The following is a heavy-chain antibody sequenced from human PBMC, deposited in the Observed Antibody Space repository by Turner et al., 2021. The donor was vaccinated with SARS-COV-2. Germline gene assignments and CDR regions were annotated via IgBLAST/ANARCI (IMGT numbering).Heavy chain of an antibody. CDR1: GYTFASYD. CDR2: RNTNSGNT. D-gene: IGHD3-9*01. Sequence: QVQLLRSGTPVHTPWPSVRASGKASGYTFASYDIIWVRQATGQGLEWMGWRNTNSGNTGYARKFQGRVTMTRNTSISTAYMELSSLRAEDTAVYYCARAAQLTGWFDPWGQGTLVTVSS. CDR3: ARAAQLTGWFDP. V-gene: IGHV1-8*01. J-gene: IGHJ5*02.